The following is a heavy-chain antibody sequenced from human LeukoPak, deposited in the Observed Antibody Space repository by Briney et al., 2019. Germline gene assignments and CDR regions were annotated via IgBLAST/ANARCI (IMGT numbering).Heavy chain of an antibody. D-gene: IGHD6-13*01. CDR1: GGSFSGYY. CDR2: INHSGGT. CDR3: ARRSRYFDY. J-gene: IGHJ4*02. V-gene: IGHV4-34*01. Sequence: PSETLSLTCAVYGGSFSGYYWSWIRQPPGKGLEWIGEINHSGGTNYNPSLKSRVTISVDTSKNQFSLKLSSVTAADKAVYYCARRSRYFDYWGQGNLVTVSS.